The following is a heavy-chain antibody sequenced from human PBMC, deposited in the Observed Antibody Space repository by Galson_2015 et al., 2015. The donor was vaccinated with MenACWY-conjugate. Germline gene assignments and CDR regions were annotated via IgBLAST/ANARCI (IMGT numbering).Heavy chain of an antibody. D-gene: IGHD1-26*01. CDR2: ISGSGANR. V-gene: IGHV3-23*01. CDR3: AKIQVGVTSGY. J-gene: IGHJ4*02. CDR1: GFTFSNYA. Sequence: SLRLSCAASGFTFSNYAMSWVRQAPGKGLEWVSGISGSGANRYYADSVKGRFTISRDNSKNTLYLQMSSLRVDDTAIYYCAKIQVGVTSGYWGPGTLVTVSS.